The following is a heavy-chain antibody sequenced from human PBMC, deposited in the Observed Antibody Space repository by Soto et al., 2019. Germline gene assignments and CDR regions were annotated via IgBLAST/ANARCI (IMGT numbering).Heavy chain of an antibody. D-gene: IGHD2-21*02. CDR2: IYSGETT. CDR3: TRDGRGLGRLSLFEY. J-gene: IGHJ4*02. Sequence: GGSLRLSCAASGLNVNSDYMNWVRQTPGKGLEWVASIYSGETTYYADSVRGRFTISSDKSKNTLYFQLSSLRIEDTAVYYCTRDGRGLGRLSLFEYWGQGVLVTVSS. V-gene: IGHV3-53*01. CDR1: GLNVNSDY.